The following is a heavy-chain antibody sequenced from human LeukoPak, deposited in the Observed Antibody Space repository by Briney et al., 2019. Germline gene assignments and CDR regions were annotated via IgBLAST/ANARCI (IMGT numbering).Heavy chain of an antibody. Sequence: GGSLRLSCAASGFTFSSYSMNWVRQAPGKGLEWVSYISSLSGTIHYADSVTSRFIISRDNAKNSLFLQMNSLRAEDTAVYYCVRDQGGAVSYWGQGTLVTVSS. V-gene: IGHV3-48*01. CDR2: ISSLSGTI. CDR1: GFTFSSYS. CDR3: VRDQGGAVSY. J-gene: IGHJ4*02. D-gene: IGHD3-16*01.